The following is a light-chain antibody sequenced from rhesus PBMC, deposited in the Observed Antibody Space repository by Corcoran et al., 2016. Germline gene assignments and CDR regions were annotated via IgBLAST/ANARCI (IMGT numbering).Light chain of an antibody. V-gene: IGKV1-33*02. CDR1: QGISNW. CDR2: AAS. CDR3: QQHNSNPWT. Sequence: DIQMTQSPSSLSASVGDRVTITCQASQGISNWLAWYQQKPGKAPKLLIYAASSLKSGVPSRFSGRGSGTEFTRTISSLEPEDVATYYCQQHNSNPWTFGQGTKVEIK. J-gene: IGKJ1*01.